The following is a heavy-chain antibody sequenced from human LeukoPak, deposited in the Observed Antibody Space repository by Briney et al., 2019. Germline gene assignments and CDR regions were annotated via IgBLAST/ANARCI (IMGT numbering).Heavy chain of an antibody. CDR1: GYSISSGYY. CDR2: IYHSGST. CDR3: ARHGDSSSWYYFDY. Sequence: PSETLSLTCAVSGYSISSGYYWGWIRQPPGQGLEWIGSIYHSGSTYYNPSLKSRVTISVDTSKNQFSLKLSSVTAADPAVYYCARHGDSSSWYYFDYWGQGTLVTVSS. D-gene: IGHD6-13*01. V-gene: IGHV4-38-2*01. J-gene: IGHJ4*02.